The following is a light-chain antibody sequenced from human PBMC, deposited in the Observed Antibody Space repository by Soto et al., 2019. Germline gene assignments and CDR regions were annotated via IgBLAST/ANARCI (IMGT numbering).Light chain of an antibody. V-gene: IGLV2-8*01. CDR1: SSDVGGYND. CDR2: EVS. CDR3: SSYAGRNNYV. Sequence: QSALTQPPSASGSPGQSVTISCTGTSSDVGGYNDVSWYQQHPGKAPKLMIYEVSKRPSGVPDRFSGSKSGNTASLTVSGLQAEDEAYYYCSSYAGRNNYVFGTGTKLTVL. J-gene: IGLJ1*01.